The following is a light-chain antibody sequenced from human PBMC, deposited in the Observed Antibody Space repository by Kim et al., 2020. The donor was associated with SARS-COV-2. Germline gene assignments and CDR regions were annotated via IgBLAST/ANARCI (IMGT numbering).Light chain of an antibody. J-gene: IGLJ7*01. Sequence: SSELTQDPAVSVASGQTVRITCQGDSLRSYYASWYQQKPGQAPVLVIYGKNNRPSGIPDRFSGSSSGNTASLTITGAQAEDEADYYCNSRDSSGNHAVFG. CDR3: NSRDSSGNHAV. CDR2: GKN. V-gene: IGLV3-19*01. CDR1: SLRSYY.